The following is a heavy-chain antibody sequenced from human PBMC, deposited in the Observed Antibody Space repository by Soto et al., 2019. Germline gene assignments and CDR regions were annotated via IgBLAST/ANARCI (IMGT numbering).Heavy chain of an antibody. D-gene: IGHD6-13*01. CDR1: GFTFSNYD. J-gene: IGHJ5*02. CDR3: ARDGRGIAAAA. Sequence: PGGSLRLSCAASGFTFSNYDMHWVRQATGKGLEWVSAIGTAGDPYYPDSVKGRFTTSRDNANSSLYLQMDSLRAEETAVYFCARDGRGIAAAAWGQGSLVTVSS. CDR2: IGTAGDP. V-gene: IGHV3-13*05.